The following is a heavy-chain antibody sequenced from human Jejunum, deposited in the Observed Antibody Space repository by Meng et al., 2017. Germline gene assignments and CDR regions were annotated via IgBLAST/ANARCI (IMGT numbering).Heavy chain of an antibody. D-gene: IGHD6-19*01. CDR3: ERLGISYSSTAHFDS. V-gene: IGHV5-51*01. J-gene: IGHJ4*02. CDR2: IYPGDSDS. Sequence: GASLKISCKGSGYRFTSYRLGWVRQMPGKGLEWMGIIYPGDSDSKYSPSFQGQVTISADKYINTAYLQWRSLRDSDTAMYYCERLGISYSSTAHFDSWGQGTLVTVSS. CDR1: GYRFTSYR.